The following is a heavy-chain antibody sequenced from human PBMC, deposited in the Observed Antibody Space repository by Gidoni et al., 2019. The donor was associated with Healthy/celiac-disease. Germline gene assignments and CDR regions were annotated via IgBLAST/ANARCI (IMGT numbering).Heavy chain of an antibody. J-gene: IGHJ5*02. CDR3: ARDSTVTSNWFDP. D-gene: IGHD4-4*01. V-gene: IGHV1-18*01. Sequence: QLVQGRVTMTTDTSTSTAYMELRSLRSDDTAVYYCARDSTVTSNWFDPWGQGTLVTVSS.